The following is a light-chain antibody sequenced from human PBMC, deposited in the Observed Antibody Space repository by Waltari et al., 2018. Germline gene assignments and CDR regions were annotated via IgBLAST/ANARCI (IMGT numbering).Light chain of an antibody. Sequence: ALPMTQSPSPLGASVGDRVTTTCRASQVIQSDLGWYQQKAGKAPNLLIHSAITLQSGVPARFSGSGSGTDFTLTINGLQPEDFATYYCLQDYEYPLTFGGGTRVDMK. CDR2: SAI. J-gene: IGKJ4*01. V-gene: IGKV1-6*01. CDR3: LQDYEYPLT. CDR1: QVIQSD.